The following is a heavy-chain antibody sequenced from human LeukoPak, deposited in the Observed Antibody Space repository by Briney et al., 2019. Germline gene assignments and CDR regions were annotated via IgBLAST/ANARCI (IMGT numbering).Heavy chain of an antibody. D-gene: IGHD3-10*01. CDR1: GGSISSYY. CDR2: IYYSGST. J-gene: IGHJ5*02. V-gene: IGHV4-59*12. Sequence: SETLSLTCTVSGGSISSYYWSWIRQPPGKGLEWIGYIYYSGSTNYNSSLKSRVTISVDTSKNQFSLKLNSVTAADTAAYYCATDDPRSGRYSQRWFGPWGQGTLVTVSP. CDR3: ATDDPRSGRYSQRWFGP.